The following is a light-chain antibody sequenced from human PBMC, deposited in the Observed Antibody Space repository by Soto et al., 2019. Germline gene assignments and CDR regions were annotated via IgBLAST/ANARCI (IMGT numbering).Light chain of an antibody. CDR3: QQYNNGPPWT. J-gene: IGKJ1*01. V-gene: IGKV3-15*01. CDR2: DAS. Sequence: ILMTQSPATLSVSPGERATLSCRASQSVSNNLAWYQQKPGQSPRLLIYDASTRATGIPARFSGSGSGTEFTLTISGLQSEEFAVYYCQQYNNGPPWTFGQGTKVEIK. CDR1: QSVSNN.